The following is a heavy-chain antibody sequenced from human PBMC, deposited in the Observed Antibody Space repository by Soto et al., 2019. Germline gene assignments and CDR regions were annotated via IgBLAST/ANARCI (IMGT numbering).Heavy chain of an antibody. J-gene: IGHJ4*02. Sequence: LETLSLTCTISRFSMIDYYWGWIRQPPGKGLEWIGSIYYSGSTYYNPSPKSRVTISVDTSKNQFSLKLSSVTAADSAVYYCARHPAYYDSSGGTGYYWGQGTLFTVSS. CDR2: IYYSGST. D-gene: IGHD3-22*01. CDR3: ARHPAYYDSSGGTGYY. CDR1: RFSMIDYY. V-gene: IGHV4-39*01.